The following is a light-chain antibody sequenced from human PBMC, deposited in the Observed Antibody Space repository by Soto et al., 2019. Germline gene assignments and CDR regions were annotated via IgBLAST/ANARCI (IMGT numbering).Light chain of an antibody. CDR1: GSDVGGYNY. V-gene: IGLV2-14*01. Sequence: QSALTQPASVSGSPGQSITISCTGTGSDVGGYNYVSWYQQHPGKAPKLMIYEVSNRPSGVSNRFSGSKSGNTASLTISGLQAEDEAEYYCSSYTSSTIVVFGGGTKLTVL. CDR2: EVS. CDR3: SSYTSSTIVV. J-gene: IGLJ2*01.